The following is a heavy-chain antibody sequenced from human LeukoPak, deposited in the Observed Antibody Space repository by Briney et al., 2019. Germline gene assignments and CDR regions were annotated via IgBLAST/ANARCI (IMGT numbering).Heavy chain of an antibody. J-gene: IGHJ4*02. V-gene: IGHV3-30*02. CDR3: AKDQCTRTSCDGYPGY. CDR2: IHFDGSTK. CDR1: GFTFSSYG. D-gene: IGHD2-2*01. Sequence: GGSLRLSCAASGFTFSSYGMHWVRQAPGKGLEWVAFIHFDGSTKYSGDSVQGRFTISRDNSKNTLYLQMNNLRPEDTAFYYCAKDQCTRTSCDGYPGYWGQGTLVIVSS.